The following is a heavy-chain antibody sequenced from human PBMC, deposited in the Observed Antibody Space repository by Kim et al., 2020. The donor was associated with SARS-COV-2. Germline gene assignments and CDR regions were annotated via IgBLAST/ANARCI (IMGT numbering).Heavy chain of an antibody. D-gene: IGHD6-13*01. J-gene: IGHJ3*02. V-gene: IGHV3-30*18. CDR3: AKDFSYSSSWYDAFDI. Sequence: GGSLRLSCAASGFTFSSYGMHWVRQAPGKGLEWVAVISYDGSNKYYADSVKGRFTISRDNSKNTLYLQMNSLRAEDTAVYYCAKDFSYSSSWYDAFDIWGQGTMVTVSS. CDR1: GFTFSSYG. CDR2: ISYDGSNK.